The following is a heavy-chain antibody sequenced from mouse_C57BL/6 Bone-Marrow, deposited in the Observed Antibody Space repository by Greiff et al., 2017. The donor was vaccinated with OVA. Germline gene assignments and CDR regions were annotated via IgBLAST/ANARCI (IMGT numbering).Heavy chain of an antibody. J-gene: IGHJ2*01. D-gene: IGHD1-1*01. CDR1: GYTFTSYW. Sequence: VQLQQPGAELVKPGASVKLSCKASGYTFTSYWMHWVKQRPGQGLEWIGMIHPTSGSTNYNEKFKSKATLTVDKSSSTAYMQLSSLTSEDSAVYYCARSEYYGSSEAFDYWGQGTTLTVSS. CDR3: ARSEYYGSSEAFDY. CDR2: IHPTSGST. V-gene: IGHV1-64*01.